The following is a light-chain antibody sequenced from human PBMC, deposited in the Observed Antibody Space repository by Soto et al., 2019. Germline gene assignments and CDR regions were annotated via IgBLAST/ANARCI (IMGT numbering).Light chain of an antibody. V-gene: IGKV3-20*01. CDR2: AAS. CDR1: QSVTSNY. J-gene: IGKJ1*01. CDR3: QQYGSSVTWT. Sequence: EVVLTQSPGTVSLSPGERATLSCRASQSVTSNYLAWYQQKPGQAHRLLIYAASSRATGIPDRFSGSGSGTDFTLSVNRLEPEDFAGYYCQQYGSSVTWTFGQGTKVEI.